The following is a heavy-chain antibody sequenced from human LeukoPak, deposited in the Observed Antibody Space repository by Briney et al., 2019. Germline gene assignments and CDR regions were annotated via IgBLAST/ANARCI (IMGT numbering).Heavy chain of an antibody. CDR3: ARSYYYGSGTPPRLDY. CDR2: IIPILGIA. Sequence: SVKVSCKASGYTFTSYGISWVRQAPGQGLEWMGRIIPILGIANYAQKFQGRVTITADKSTSTAYMELSSLRSEDTAVYYCARSYYYGSGTPPRLDYWGQGTLVTVSS. CDR1: GYTFTSYG. D-gene: IGHD3-10*01. V-gene: IGHV1-69*04. J-gene: IGHJ4*02.